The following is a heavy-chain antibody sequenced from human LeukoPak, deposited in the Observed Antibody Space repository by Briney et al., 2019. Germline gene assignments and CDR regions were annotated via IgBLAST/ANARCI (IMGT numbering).Heavy chain of an antibody. D-gene: IGHD6-13*01. CDR3: ARLFGYSSPGIDY. V-gene: IGHV4-4*09. Sequence: SETLSLTCTVSGGSISSYYWSWIRQPPGKGLEWIGYIYTSGSTNYNPSLKSRVTISVDTSKNQFSLKLSSVTAADTAVYYCARLFGYSSPGIDYWGQGTLVTVSS. CDR2: IYTSGST. J-gene: IGHJ4*02. CDR1: GGSISSYY.